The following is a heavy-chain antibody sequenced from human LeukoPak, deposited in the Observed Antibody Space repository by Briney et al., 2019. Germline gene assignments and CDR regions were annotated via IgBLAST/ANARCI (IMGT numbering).Heavy chain of an antibody. CDR3: AKDLGTMIVVVIPAGFDY. CDR1: GFTFSSYA. D-gene: IGHD3-22*01. CDR2: ISYDGSNK. J-gene: IGHJ4*02. Sequence: GGSLRLSCAASGFTFSSYAMHWVRQAPGKGLEWVAVISYDGSNKYYADSVKGRFTISRDNSKNTLYLQMNSLRAEDTAVYYCAKDLGTMIVVVIPAGFDYWGQGTLVTVSS. V-gene: IGHV3-30*04.